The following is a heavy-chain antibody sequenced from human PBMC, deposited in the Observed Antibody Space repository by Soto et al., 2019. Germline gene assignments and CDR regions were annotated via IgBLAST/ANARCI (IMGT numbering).Heavy chain of an antibody. J-gene: IGHJ6*02. CDR1: GGTFSSYA. D-gene: IGHD2-2*01. Sequence: SVKVSCKASGGTFSSYAISWVRQAPGQGLEWMGGIIPIFGTANYAQKFQGRVTITADESTSTAYMELSSLRSEDTAVYYCARSDIVVVPAASARYYYGMDVWGQGTTVTVS. CDR3: ARSDIVVVPAASARYYYGMDV. V-gene: IGHV1-69*13. CDR2: IIPIFGTA.